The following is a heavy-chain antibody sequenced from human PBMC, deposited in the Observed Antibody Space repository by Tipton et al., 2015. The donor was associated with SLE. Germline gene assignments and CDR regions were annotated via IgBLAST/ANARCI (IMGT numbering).Heavy chain of an antibody. V-gene: IGHV3-74*01. J-gene: IGHJ6*02. Sequence: LSLTCAASGFTFSSYWMYWVRQAPGKGLVWVSRINSDGSSTGYADSVKGRFTISRDNAKNTLYLQMNSLRAEDTAVYYCARDRRTIAALPWGDVWGQGTTVTVSS. CDR3: ARDRRTIAALPWGDV. D-gene: IGHD6-13*01. CDR2: INSDGSST. CDR1: GFTFSSYW.